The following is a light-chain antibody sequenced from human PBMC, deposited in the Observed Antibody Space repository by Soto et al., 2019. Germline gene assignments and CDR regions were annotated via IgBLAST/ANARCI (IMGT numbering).Light chain of an antibody. CDR1: QSVSSY. Sequence: EIVLTQSPATLSLSPGERATLSCRASQSVSSYLAWYQQKPGQAPRLLIYDASNRATGIPARFSGSGSGTDFTLTISRLDPEDFAVYYCQQRSNWPPSLTFGGGTKVEIK. CDR2: DAS. V-gene: IGKV3-11*01. CDR3: QQRSNWPPSLT. J-gene: IGKJ4*01.